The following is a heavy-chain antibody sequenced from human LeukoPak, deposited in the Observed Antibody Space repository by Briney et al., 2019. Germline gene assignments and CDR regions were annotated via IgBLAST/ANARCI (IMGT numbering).Heavy chain of an antibody. CDR3: ARDKFIGSGLDY. CDR1: GFTFDDYA. J-gene: IGHJ4*02. V-gene: IGHV3-66*01. CDR2: IYSGGST. Sequence: GGSLRLSCEASGFTFDDYAMHWVRQAPGKGLEWVSVIYSGGSTYYADSVKGRFTISRDNSKNTLYLQMNSLRAEDTAVYYCARDKFIGSGLDYWGQGTLVTVSS. D-gene: IGHD2-15*01.